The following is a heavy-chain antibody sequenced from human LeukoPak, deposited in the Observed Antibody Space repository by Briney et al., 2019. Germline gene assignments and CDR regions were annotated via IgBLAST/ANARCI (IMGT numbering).Heavy chain of an antibody. CDR2: IYNTGTT. J-gene: IGHJ4*02. Sequence: GGSLRLSCAVSGFTVSGNHVTWVRQAPGKGLAWVSTIYNTGTTNYADSVKGRFTISRDNSKNTLDLHMYSLRAEDTAVYYCAKDSALWGQGTLVTVSS. CDR1: GFTVSGNH. D-gene: IGHD3-10*01. CDR3: AKDSAL. V-gene: IGHV3-53*01.